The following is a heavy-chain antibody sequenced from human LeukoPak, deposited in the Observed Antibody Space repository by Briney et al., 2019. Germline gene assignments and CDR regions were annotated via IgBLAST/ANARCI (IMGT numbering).Heavy chain of an antibody. CDR3: ARPLGQGNEYGMDV. J-gene: IGHJ6*02. CDR1: GGSFSGYY. CDR2: INHSGST. Sequence: SETLSLTCAVYGGSFSGYYWSWIRQSPGKGLEWIGEINHSGSTNYNPSLKSRVTISVDTSKNQFSLKLTSVTAADTAVYYCARPLGQGNEYGMDVWGQGTTVTVSS. V-gene: IGHV4-34*01. D-gene: IGHD1-1*01.